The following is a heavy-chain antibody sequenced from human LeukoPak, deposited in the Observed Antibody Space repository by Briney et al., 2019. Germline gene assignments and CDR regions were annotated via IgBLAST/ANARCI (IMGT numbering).Heavy chain of an antibody. V-gene: IGHV1-18*01. Sequence: GASVKVSCKASGYTFNRYGINWVRQAPGQGLEWMGWISTYLGSTQYAQKLQGRVSMTTDTSTSTAYMELRSLRSDDTAVYYCARGRGGSYLWGDYFDYWGQGSLITVSS. CDR3: ARGRGGSYLWGDYFDY. D-gene: IGHD1-26*01. CDR2: ISTYLGST. J-gene: IGHJ4*02. CDR1: GYTFNRYG.